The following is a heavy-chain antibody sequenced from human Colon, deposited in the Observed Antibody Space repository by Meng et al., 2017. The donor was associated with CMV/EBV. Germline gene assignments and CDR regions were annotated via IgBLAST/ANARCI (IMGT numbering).Heavy chain of an antibody. Sequence: GESLKISCAASGFTFEDYGMSWVRQAPGKGLEWVSGINWRGVTKAYADYVKGRFTISRDNAKNSLYLQMNSLRADDTGLYYCARVINGDFWSGYDKGYFDYWGQGILVTVSS. CDR1: GFTFEDYG. J-gene: IGHJ4*01. D-gene: IGHD3-3*01. CDR3: ARVINGDFWSGYDKGYFDY. CDR2: INWRGVTK. V-gene: IGHV3-20*04.